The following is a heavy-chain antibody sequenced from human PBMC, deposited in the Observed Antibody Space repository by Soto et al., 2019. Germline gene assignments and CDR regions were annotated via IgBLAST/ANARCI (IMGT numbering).Heavy chain of an antibody. CDR1: GFTFSGSA. J-gene: IGHJ4*02. Sequence: PGGSLRLSCAASGFTFSGSAMHWVRQASGKGLEWVGRIRSKANSYATAYAASVKGRFTISRDDSKNTAYLQMNSLKTEDTAVYYCTTGLNYDLLESWGQGTLVTVSS. V-gene: IGHV3-73*01. CDR3: TTGLNYDLLES. D-gene: IGHD3-3*01. CDR2: IRSKANSYAT.